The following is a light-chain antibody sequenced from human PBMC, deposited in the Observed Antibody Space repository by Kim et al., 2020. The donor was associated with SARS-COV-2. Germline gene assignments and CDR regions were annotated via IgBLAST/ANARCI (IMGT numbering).Light chain of an antibody. CDR1: ESIGTW. Sequence: SASVGDRVTLTCRASESIGTWLAWYQQKPGRAPRLLIYLASTLENGVPSRFSGTGSGTEFSLSITSLQPDDFATYYCQHYSRFPYTFGQGTKLEI. J-gene: IGKJ2*01. CDR3: QHYSRFPYT. CDR2: LAS. V-gene: IGKV1-5*03.